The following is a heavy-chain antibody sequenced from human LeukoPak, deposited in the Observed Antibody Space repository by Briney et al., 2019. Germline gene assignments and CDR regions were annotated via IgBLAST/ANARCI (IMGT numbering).Heavy chain of an antibody. CDR2: IRSKAYGAAT. D-gene: IGHD3-22*01. CDR3: ARVNYYDSSSFYYGYFDY. J-gene: IGHJ4*02. Sequence: GGSLRVSCSASGFIFGVYAMSWVRQAPGKGPEWVGFIRSKAYGAATNYAASVQGRFTISRDDSRSVVHLQMDSLRTEDTAMYFCARVNYYDSSSFYYGYFDYWGQGALVTVSS. CDR1: GFIFGVYA. V-gene: IGHV3-49*04.